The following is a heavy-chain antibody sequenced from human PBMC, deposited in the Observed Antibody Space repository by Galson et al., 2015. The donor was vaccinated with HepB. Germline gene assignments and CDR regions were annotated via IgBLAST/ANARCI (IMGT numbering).Heavy chain of an antibody. J-gene: IGHJ4*02. CDR1: GFTFIDYY. CDR2: INLQSGDT. D-gene: IGHD3/OR15-3a*01. Sequence: SVKVSCKASGFTFIDYYIHWMRPAPGQGLEWMAWINLQSGDTRYSQKFQGRVTLTRDTSNSAAYMEVIALTSDDTAFYYCARDSAAGVGLSLDSWGQGTLVTVSS. CDR3: ARDSAAGVGLSLDS. V-gene: IGHV1-2*02.